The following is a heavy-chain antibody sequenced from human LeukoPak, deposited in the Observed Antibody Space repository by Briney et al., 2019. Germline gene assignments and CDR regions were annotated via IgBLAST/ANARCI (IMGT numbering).Heavy chain of an antibody. CDR1: GGSISSSRSY. V-gene: IGHV4-39*01. D-gene: IGHD6-19*01. CDR3: ARRYSSGWYDSSFDY. J-gene: IGHJ4*02. Sequence: SETLSLTCTVSGGSISSSRSYWGWIRQPPGKGLEWIGSIYYSGSTYYNPSLKSRVTISVDTSKNQFSQKLSSVTAADTAVYYCARRYSSGWYDSSFDYWGQGTLVTVSS. CDR2: IYYSGST.